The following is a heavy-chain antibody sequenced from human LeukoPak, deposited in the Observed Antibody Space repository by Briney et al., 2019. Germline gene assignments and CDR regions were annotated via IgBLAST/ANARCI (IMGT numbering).Heavy chain of an antibody. D-gene: IGHD2-15*01. CDR2: VYPGDSET. Sequence: GESLKISCKISGYGFTSHWIGWVRQMPGKGLEWMGVVYPGDSETRYSPSFQGQVTISADKSINTAYLQWSSLKASDTAIYYCARQTDCSGGSCFSHFEYWGQGTLVTVSP. V-gene: IGHV5-51*01. J-gene: IGHJ4*02. CDR3: ARQTDCSGGSCFSHFEY. CDR1: GYGFTSHW.